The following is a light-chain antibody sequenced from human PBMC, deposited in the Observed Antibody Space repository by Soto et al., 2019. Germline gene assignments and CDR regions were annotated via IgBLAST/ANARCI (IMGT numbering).Light chain of an antibody. Sequence: QSVLTQPPSVSGAPGQRVTISCTGSSSNIGAGYDVHWYQQLPGTAPKLLIYGNSNRPSEVPDRFSGSKSVTSASLAITGLQAEDEAYYYCQSYDSSLSVLFGGGTKLTVL. V-gene: IGLV1-40*01. CDR2: GNS. CDR1: SSNIGAGYD. J-gene: IGLJ2*01. CDR3: QSYDSSLSVL.